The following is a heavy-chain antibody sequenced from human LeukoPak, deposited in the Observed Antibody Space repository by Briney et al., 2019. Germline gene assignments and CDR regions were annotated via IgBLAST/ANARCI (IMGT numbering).Heavy chain of an antibody. CDR3: VKSPLNLGYCSGGSCHYFDY. CDR2: ISGTGGTT. Sequence: GGSLRLSCVGSGFTFSSCAMSWVRQPPGKGLEWVSVISGTGGTTYDADSVKGRFTISRDNSKKTLYLQMNSLRAEDTAVYYCVKSPLNLGYCSGGSCHYFDYWGQGTLVTVSS. D-gene: IGHD2-15*01. CDR1: GFTFSSCA. V-gene: IGHV3-23*01. J-gene: IGHJ4*02.